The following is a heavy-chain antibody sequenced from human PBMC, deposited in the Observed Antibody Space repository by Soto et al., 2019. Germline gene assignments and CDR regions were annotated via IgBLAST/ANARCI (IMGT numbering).Heavy chain of an antibody. Sequence: SETLSLTCAVSGYSISSGYYWGWVRQPPGQGPEWIGTIYHNGRTYYNPSLNSRVTTSVDTSKNQFSLQLNSVTPEDTAVYYCARSGPGGYIDYWGQGTLVTVSS. D-gene: IGHD3-22*01. CDR1: GYSISSGYY. V-gene: IGHV4-38-2*01. CDR3: ARSGPGGYIDY. J-gene: IGHJ4*02. CDR2: IYHNGRT.